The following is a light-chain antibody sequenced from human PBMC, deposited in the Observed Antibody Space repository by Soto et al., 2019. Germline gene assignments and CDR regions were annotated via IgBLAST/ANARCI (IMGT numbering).Light chain of an antibody. CDR1: QSVSSSS. CDR2: GVS. Sequence: EIVLTQSPGTLSLSPGDGATLSCRASQSVSSSSLAWYQQKPGQAPRLLFFGVSNRAAGVPDRFGGSGSGTDFTLTISRLEPEDFAVYYCQQYGGSPLTFGGGTKVDIK. V-gene: IGKV3-20*01. J-gene: IGKJ4*01. CDR3: QQYGGSPLT.